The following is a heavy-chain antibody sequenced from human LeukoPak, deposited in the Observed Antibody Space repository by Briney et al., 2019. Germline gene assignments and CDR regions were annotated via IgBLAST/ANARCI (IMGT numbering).Heavy chain of an antibody. J-gene: IGHJ3*02. Sequence: AASVKVSCKASGYTFTSYDINWVRQATGQGLEWMGIINPSGGSIRYAQKFQGRVTMTRDTSTSTVYMELSSLRSEDTAVYYCARGRNYYDSSGYYYEGDAFDIWGQGTMVTVSS. CDR1: GYTFTSYD. D-gene: IGHD3-22*01. CDR3: ARGRNYYDSSGYYYEGDAFDI. CDR2: INPSGGSI. V-gene: IGHV1-46*01.